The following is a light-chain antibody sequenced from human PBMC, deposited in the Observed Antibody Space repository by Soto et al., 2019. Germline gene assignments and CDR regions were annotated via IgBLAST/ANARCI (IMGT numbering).Light chain of an antibody. CDR2: HSS. CDR3: QKYDSSPLT. J-gene: IGKJ3*01. CDR1: QSVASNY. V-gene: IGKV3-20*01. Sequence: ETVLTQSPGTLSLSPGERATLSCRASQSVASNYLAWYQQKPGQAPRVLIYHSSSRATGVPDRFRGSGSGTDFTLTISRLEPEDFAVYYCQKYDSSPLTFGPGTKVEI.